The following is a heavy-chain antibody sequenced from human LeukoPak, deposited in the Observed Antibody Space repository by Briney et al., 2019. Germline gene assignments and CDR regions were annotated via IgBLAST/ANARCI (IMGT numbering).Heavy chain of an antibody. D-gene: IGHD1-26*01. CDR3: ARDHSRGEWELDY. V-gene: IGHV4-38-2*02. CDR2: IYHSGST. CDR1: GYSISSGYY. J-gene: IGHJ4*02. Sequence: PSETLSLTCTVSGYSISSGYYWGWIRQPPGKGLEWIGSIYHSGSTNYNPSLKSRVTISVDKSKNQFSLKLSSVTAADTAVYYCARDHSRGEWELDYWGQGTLVTVSS.